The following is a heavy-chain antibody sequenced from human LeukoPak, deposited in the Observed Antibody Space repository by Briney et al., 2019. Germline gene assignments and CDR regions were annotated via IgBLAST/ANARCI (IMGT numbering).Heavy chain of an antibody. D-gene: IGHD3-10*01. Sequence: GGSLRLSCAASGFTFSSYAMSWVRQAPGKGLEWVSAISGSGGSTYYADSVEGRFTISRDNSKNTLYLQMNSLRAEDTAVYYCAKPKSHYGSGSYYHNWGQGTLVTVSS. CDR2: ISGSGGST. V-gene: IGHV3-23*01. J-gene: IGHJ4*02. CDR3: AKPKSHYGSGSYYHN. CDR1: GFTFSSYA.